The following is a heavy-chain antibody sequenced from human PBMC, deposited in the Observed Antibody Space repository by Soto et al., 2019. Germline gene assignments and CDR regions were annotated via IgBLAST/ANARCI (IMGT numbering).Heavy chain of an antibody. D-gene: IGHD3-22*01. CDR2: ISYSGST. V-gene: IGHV4-30-4*01. Sequence: SETLSLTCTVSGGSISSGNYYWSWIRQPPGKGLERIGFISYSGSTYYNLSLKSRITISVDTSKNQFSLNLSFVTAADTAVYYCATVVIPATAFTYFDSWGEETAVTVS. CDR1: GGSISSGNYY. J-gene: IGHJ4*02. CDR3: ATVVIPATAFTYFDS.